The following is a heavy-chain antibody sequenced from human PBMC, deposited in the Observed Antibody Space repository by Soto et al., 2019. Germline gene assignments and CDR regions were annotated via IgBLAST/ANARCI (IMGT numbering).Heavy chain of an antibody. V-gene: IGHV3-73*01. Sequence: GGSLRLSCAASGFNFSGSAMHWVRQASGKGLEWVGRIRSKANSYATAYAASVKGRFTISRDDSKNTAYLQMNSLKTEDTAVYYCTPTTVTSKPDYWGQGTLVTVSS. CDR1: GFNFSGSA. CDR2: IRSKANSYAT. CDR3: TPTTVTSKPDY. D-gene: IGHD4-17*01. J-gene: IGHJ4*02.